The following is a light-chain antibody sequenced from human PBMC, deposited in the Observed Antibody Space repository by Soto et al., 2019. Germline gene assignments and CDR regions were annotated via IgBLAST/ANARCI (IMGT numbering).Light chain of an antibody. CDR2: DVS. CDR3: SSYTTSNTRQLV. Sequence: QSALTQPASVSGSPGQSITISCTGTSSDVGGYNYVSWYQHHPGKATKLIIYDVSNRPSGVSIRFSGSKSDNTASLTISGLQPEDEADYHCSSYTTSNTRQLVFGTGTKLTVL. V-gene: IGLV2-14*03. CDR1: SSDVGGYNY. J-gene: IGLJ1*01.